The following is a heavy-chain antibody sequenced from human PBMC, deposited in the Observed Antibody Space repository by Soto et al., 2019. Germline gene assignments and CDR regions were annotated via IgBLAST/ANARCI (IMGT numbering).Heavy chain of an antibody. D-gene: IGHD3-9*01. V-gene: IGHV1-24*01. CDR1: GYTLTELS. CDR2: FDPEDGET. CDR3: ATGDARYFDWLLYSY. Sequence: QVQLVQSGAEVKKPGASVKVSCKVSGYTLTELSMHWVRQAPGKGLEWMGGFDPEDGETIYAQKFQGRVTMTEDRSADTAYMELSNLRSEDTAVYYCATGDARYFDWLLYSYWGQGTLVTVSS. J-gene: IGHJ4*02.